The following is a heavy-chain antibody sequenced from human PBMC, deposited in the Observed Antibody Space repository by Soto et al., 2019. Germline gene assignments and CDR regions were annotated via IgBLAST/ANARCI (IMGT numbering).Heavy chain of an antibody. J-gene: IGHJ4*02. CDR2: IYWDDDK. V-gene: IGHV2-5*02. CDR3: AHRGLTDCTNGVCYSFDY. CDR1: GFSLSTSGVG. Sequence: SGPTLVNPTQTLTLTCTFSGFSLSTSGVGVGWIRQPPGKALEWLALIYWDDDKRYSPSLKSRLTITKDTSKNQVVLTMTNMDPVDTATYYCAHRGLTDCTNGVCYSFDYWGQGTLVTSPQ. D-gene: IGHD2-8*01.